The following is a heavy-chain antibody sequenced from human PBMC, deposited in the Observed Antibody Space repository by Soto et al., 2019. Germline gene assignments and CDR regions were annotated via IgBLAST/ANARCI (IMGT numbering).Heavy chain of an antibody. CDR2: ISADNGVT. D-gene: IGHD3-10*01. CDR1: GYTFTSYG. V-gene: IGHV1-18*01. Sequence: QVQLVQSGVEVKKAGASLKVSCKASGYTFTSYGITWVRQAPGQGLEWMGWISADNGVTNYAQKLQGRVTMTTDTATTTAYMELRNLRSDDTAVYYCARRGVLPDYWGQGTLVTVSS. J-gene: IGHJ4*02. CDR3: ARRGVLPDY.